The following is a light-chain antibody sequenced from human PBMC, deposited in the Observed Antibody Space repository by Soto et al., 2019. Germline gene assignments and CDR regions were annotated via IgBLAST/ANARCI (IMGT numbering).Light chain of an antibody. CDR1: QSVSSD. V-gene: IGKV3-15*01. Sequence: EIVMTQSPATLSVSPGERATLSCRASQSVSSDLAWYQQKPGQAPRLLIYDASTRATGIPVRFSGSGSGAEFPLTISCLQSENFAIFYCPHYNELPNPFGQGTKVDSK. J-gene: IGKJ2*01. CDR3: PHYNELPNP. CDR2: DAS.